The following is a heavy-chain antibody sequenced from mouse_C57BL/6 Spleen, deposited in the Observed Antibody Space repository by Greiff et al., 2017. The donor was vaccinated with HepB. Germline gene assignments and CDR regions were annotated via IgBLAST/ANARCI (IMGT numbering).Heavy chain of an antibody. Sequence: QVQLKQPGAELVKPGASVKMSCKASGYTFTSYWITWVKQRPGQGLEWIGDIYPGSGSTNYNEKFKSKATLTVDTSSSTAYMQLSSLTSEDSAVYYCARRNGNYVYWYFDVWGTGTTVTVSS. CDR3: ARRNGNYVYWYFDV. D-gene: IGHD2-1*01. V-gene: IGHV1-55*01. CDR2: IYPGSGST. J-gene: IGHJ1*03. CDR1: GYTFTSYW.